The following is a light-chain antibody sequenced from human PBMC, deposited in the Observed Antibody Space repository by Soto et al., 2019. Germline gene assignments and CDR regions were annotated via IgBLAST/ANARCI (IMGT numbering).Light chain of an antibody. J-gene: IGKJ5*01. Sequence: DIQMTQSPSSLSASVGDRVTITCRASQNISNYLNWYQHRPGKAPNLLIYAASNLQSGVPSKFSASGSGTDFALTISSLQPEDFATYYCQQSYSTPSITFDQGTRLEIK. CDR2: AAS. V-gene: IGKV1-39*01. CDR3: QQSYSTPSIT. CDR1: QNISNY.